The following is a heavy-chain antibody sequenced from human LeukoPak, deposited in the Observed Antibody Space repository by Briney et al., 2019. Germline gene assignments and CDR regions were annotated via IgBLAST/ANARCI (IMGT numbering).Heavy chain of an antibody. CDR3: ARGGAPGYCSGGSCYFFDY. Sequence: GGSLRLSCAASGFTFSSYAMHWVRKAPGKGLEWVAVISYDGSNKYYADSVKGRFTISRDNSKNTLYLQMNSLRAEDTAVYYCARGGAPGYCSGGSCYFFDYWGQGTLVTVSS. D-gene: IGHD2-15*01. J-gene: IGHJ4*02. CDR1: GFTFSSYA. CDR2: ISYDGSNK. V-gene: IGHV3-30*04.